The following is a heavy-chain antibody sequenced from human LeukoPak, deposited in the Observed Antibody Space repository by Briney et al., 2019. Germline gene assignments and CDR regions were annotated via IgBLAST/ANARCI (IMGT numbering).Heavy chain of an antibody. CDR3: ARSVGWPFDF. CDR1: GGSIGGYY. V-gene: IGHV4-59*01. Sequence: PSETLSLTCTVSGGSIGGYYWSWIRQPPGKGLEWIGYIYYTGSTNYNPSLESRVTISLDTSNNQFSLKLSSVTAADTAVYYCARSVGWPFDFWGQGTLVTVSS. J-gene: IGHJ4*02. D-gene: IGHD6-19*01. CDR2: IYYTGST.